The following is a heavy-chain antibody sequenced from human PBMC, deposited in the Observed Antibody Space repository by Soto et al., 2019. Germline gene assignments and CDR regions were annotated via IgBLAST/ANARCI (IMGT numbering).Heavy chain of an antibody. D-gene: IGHD6-13*01. V-gene: IGHV4-59*08. J-gene: IGHJ4*02. CDR1: GDSISGYS. CDR3: PTQSSIAAVVE. Sequence: QVQLQESGPGLVKPSETLSLTCTVSGDSISGYSWSCIRQPPGKGLECIGYIYYTGSTNYSPSHMSRVIISVDTSKNRFSLNLSSMSAADAAVYYGPTQSSIAAVVEWSQGTLITVSS. CDR2: IYYTGST.